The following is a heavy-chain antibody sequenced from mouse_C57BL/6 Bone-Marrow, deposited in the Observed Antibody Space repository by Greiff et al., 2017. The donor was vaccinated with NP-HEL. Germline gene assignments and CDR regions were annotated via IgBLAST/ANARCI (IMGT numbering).Heavy chain of an antibody. D-gene: IGHD1-1*01. CDR1: GYTFTSYL. CDR2: IDPNSGGT. V-gene: IGHV1-72*01. Sequence: QVQLQQPGAELVKPGASVKLSCKASGYTFTSYLMHWVKQRPGRGLEWIGRIDPNSGGTKYNEKFKSKATLTVDKPSSTAYMQRNGLTSEDSAVYDGAREYYGSSSLDYGGQGTTLTVSS. CDR3: AREYYGSSSLDY. J-gene: IGHJ2*01.